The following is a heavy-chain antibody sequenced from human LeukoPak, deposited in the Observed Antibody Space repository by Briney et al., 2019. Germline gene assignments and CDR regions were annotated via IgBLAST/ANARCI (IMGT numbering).Heavy chain of an antibody. V-gene: IGHV4-4*07. J-gene: IGHJ4*02. Sequence: SETLSLTCTVSGGSISNYYWSWIRQPAGKGLEWIGRIQTSGTTKYNSSLESRVTMSVDTSKNQFSLKVTSVTAADTAVYYCARRFDSWGQGTLVTVSS. CDR2: IQTSGTT. CDR1: GGSISNYY. CDR3: ARRFDS.